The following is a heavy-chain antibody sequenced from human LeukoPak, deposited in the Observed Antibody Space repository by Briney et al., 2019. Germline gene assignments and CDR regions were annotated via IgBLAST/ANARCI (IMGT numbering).Heavy chain of an antibody. D-gene: IGHD2-8*01. CDR2: IRYDGSNK. J-gene: IGHJ4*02. CDR1: GFTFSSYG. CDR3: TTSACTNGVCYTSVNY. Sequence: PGGSLRLSCAASGFTFSSYGMHWVRQAPGKGLEWVAFIRYDGSNKYYADSVKGRFTISRDNSKNTLYLQMNSLRAEDTAVYYCTTSACTNGVCYTSVNYWGQGTLVTVSS. V-gene: IGHV3-30*02.